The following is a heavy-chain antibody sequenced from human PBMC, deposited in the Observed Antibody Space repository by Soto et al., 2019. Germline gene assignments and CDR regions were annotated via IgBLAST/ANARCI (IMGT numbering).Heavy chain of an antibody. CDR3: ARHRTDYGDYNYFDY. CDR1: GYAFTSYG. Sequence: QVPLVQSGAEVKKPGASVKVSCKASGYAFTSYGISWVRQAPGQGLEWMGWISAYNGNTNYAQKLQGRVTMTTDTSTSTAYMELRSLRSDDTAVYYCARHRTDYGDYNYFDYWGQGTLVTVSS. CDR2: ISAYNGNT. V-gene: IGHV1-18*01. J-gene: IGHJ4*02. D-gene: IGHD4-17*01.